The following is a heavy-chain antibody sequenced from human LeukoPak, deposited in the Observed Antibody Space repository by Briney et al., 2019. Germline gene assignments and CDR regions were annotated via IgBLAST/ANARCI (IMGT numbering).Heavy chain of an antibody. D-gene: IGHD3-16*01. J-gene: IGHJ3*02. CDR3: ARIWLRAFDI. V-gene: IGHV5-51*01. Sequence: GGSLKISCKGSGYSFTNYWIAWVRQMPGRGLEWMGIIYPDDSDTRYSPSFQGQVTISADKSISTAYLQWSSLKASDTAMYYCARIWLRAFDIWGQGTMVTVSS. CDR2: IYPDDSDT. CDR1: GYSFTNYW.